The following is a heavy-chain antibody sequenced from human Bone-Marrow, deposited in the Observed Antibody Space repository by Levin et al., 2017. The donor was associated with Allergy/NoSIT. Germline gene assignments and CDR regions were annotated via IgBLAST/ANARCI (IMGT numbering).Heavy chain of an antibody. CDR1: GGTFSSYA. V-gene: IGHV1-69*13. CDR3: AREGGVVVPAATNYYYGMDV. CDR2: IIPIFGTA. Sequence: SVKVSCKASGGTFSSYAISWVRQAPGQGLEWMGGIIPIFGTANYAQKFQGRVTITADESTSTAYMELSSLRSEDTAVYYCAREGGVVVPAATNYYYGMDVWGQGTTVTVSS. D-gene: IGHD2-2*01. J-gene: IGHJ6*02.